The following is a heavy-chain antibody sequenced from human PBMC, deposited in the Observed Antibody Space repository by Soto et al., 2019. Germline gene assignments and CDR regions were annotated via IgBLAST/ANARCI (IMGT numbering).Heavy chain of an antibody. CDR2: ISASDGST. CDR1: GFTFSSYG. J-gene: IGHJ4*02. D-gene: IGHD2-2*01. V-gene: IGHV3-23*01. CDR3: AKRAYCSTTTCYHSFDY. Sequence: GGSLRLSXAASGFTFSSYGMGWVRQAPGKGLEWVSSISASDGSTYYADSVKGRFTISRDNSKNTLYLQMNSLRAEDTAVYYCAKRAYCSTTTCYHSFDYWGQGTPVTVSS.